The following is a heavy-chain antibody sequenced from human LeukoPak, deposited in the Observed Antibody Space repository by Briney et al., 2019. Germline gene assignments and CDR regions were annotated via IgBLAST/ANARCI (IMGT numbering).Heavy chain of an antibody. J-gene: IGHJ3*02. Sequence: SETLSLTCNVSGGSISSSSYYWGWIRQPPGKGLEWIGSMYYSGSSYYNPSLKSRVTISVDTSKNQFSLKLSSVTAADTAVYYCARNRITMIVGDPSGAFDIWGQGTMVTVSS. CDR2: MYYSGSS. CDR1: GGSISSSSYY. D-gene: IGHD3-22*01. CDR3: ARNRITMIVGDPSGAFDI. V-gene: IGHV4-39*01.